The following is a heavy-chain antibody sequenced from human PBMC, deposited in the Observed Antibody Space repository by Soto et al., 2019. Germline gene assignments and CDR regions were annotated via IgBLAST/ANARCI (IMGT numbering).Heavy chain of an antibody. CDR3: ARVSDY. J-gene: IGHJ4*02. V-gene: IGHV4-34*01. Sequence: QVQLQQWGAGRLKPSETLSLTCAVYGGSFIDYSWGWIRQSPGTGLEWIGEINHSGSANYNPSLKSRVTISVDTSKNQFSLKLYSMTAADAAVYYCARVSDYWSQGTLVTVSS. CDR1: GGSFIDYS. CDR2: INHSGSA.